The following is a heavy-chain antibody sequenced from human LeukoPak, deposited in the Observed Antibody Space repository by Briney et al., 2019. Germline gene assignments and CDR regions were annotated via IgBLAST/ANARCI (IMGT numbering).Heavy chain of an antibody. CDR2: IIPMFGTA. CDR3: ARARGIYEGYFDL. D-gene: IGHD5/OR15-5a*01. V-gene: IGHV1-69*05. CDR1: GGTFSIYA. J-gene: IGHJ2*01. Sequence: SVKVSCKASGGTFSIYAISWVRQAPGQGLEWMGGIIPMFGTANYAQKFQGRVTITTDESTSTTYIELSSLKSEDTAVYYCARARGIYEGYFDLWGRGTLVTVSS.